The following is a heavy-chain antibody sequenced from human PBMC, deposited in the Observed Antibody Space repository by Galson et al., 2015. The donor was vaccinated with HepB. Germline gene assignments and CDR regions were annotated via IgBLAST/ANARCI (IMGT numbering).Heavy chain of an antibody. CDR2: IHYTGST. CDR1: GGSISSYY. D-gene: IGHD3-10*01. J-gene: IGHJ4*02. V-gene: IGHV4-59*08. Sequence: ETLSLTCTVSGGSISSYYWSWIRQPPGKGLEWIGYIHYTGSTNYNPSLKSRVTISVDTSKNQFSLKLTSVTAADTAVYYCARHYNSGTFPLDYWGQGTLVTVSS. CDR3: ARHYNSGTFPLDY.